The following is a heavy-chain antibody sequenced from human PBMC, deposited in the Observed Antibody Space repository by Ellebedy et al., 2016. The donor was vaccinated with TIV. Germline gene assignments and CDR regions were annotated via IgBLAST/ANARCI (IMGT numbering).Heavy chain of an antibody. Sequence: GESLKISCAASGFSFSTYWMHWVRHAPGKGLVWVSRINSAGSSTTYADSVKGRFTISRDNAKNTLYLQMNSLRDEDTAVYYCARIISSGAYWGQGTLVTVSS. D-gene: IGHD6-19*01. V-gene: IGHV3-74*01. CDR3: ARIISSGAY. J-gene: IGHJ4*02. CDR2: INSAGSST. CDR1: GFSFSTYW.